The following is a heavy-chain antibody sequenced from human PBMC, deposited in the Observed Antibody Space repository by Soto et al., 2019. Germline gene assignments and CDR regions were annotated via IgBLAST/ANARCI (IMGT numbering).Heavy chain of an antibody. V-gene: IGHV1-8*01. D-gene: IGHD1-26*01. CDR1: GYSFTSVD. J-gene: IGHJ4*02. CDR2: MEPSTGRT. CDR3: ARGFRAGVAY. Sequence: ASVKVSCKASGYSFTSVDINWVRQTAGQGLGWMGWMEPSTGRTGYAQKLQGRGTMTRDTSINTAYMELTTLTSDDTAFYYCARGFRAGVAYRGQGAPVTVSS.